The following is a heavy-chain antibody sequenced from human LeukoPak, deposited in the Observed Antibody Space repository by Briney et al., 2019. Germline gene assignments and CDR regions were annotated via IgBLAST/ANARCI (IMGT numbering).Heavy chain of an antibody. J-gene: IGHJ4*02. V-gene: IGHV4-34*01. Sequence: PSETLSLTCAVYGGSFSDYYWSWIRQPPGKGLEWIGSIYYSGYTYYNPSLKSRVTISVDTSKNQFSLKLSSVTAADTAVYYCAKHYMGSSYNRAVDYWGQGTLVTVSS. D-gene: IGHD3-10*01. CDR2: IYYSGYT. CDR1: GGSFSDYY. CDR3: AKHYMGSSYNRAVDY.